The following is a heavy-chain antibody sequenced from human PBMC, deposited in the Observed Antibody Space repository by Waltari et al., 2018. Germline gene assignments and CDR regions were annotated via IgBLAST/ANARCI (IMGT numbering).Heavy chain of an antibody. V-gene: IGHV3-23*04. CDR3: AKSLSDPTVGGLDV. CDR2: MSGVGGTI. D-gene: IGHD1-26*01. CDR1: GFPFGRSA. Sequence: EVQLVESGGGLVQPGGPLRLSCEASGFPFGRSAMTWVRQVPGKGLEWLSAMSGVGGTIYYADSVQGRFIISRDPSKNTLFLQLNSLRVEDTAVYFCAKSLSDPTVGGLDVWGQGTPVTVSS. J-gene: IGHJ6*02.